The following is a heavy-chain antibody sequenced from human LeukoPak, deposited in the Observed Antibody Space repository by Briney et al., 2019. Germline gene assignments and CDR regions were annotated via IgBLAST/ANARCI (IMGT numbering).Heavy chain of an antibody. J-gene: IGHJ4*02. CDR2: IYTSGST. CDR3: ARDPYYYDSSGYYSYYFDY. V-gene: IGHV4-61*02. Sequence: SQTLSLTCTVSGGSISSGSYYWSWIRQPAGKGLEWIGRIYTSGSTNYNPSLKSRVTISVDTSKNQFSLKLSSVTAADTAVYYCARDPYYYDSSGYYSYYFDYWGQGTLVTVSS. D-gene: IGHD3-22*01. CDR1: GGSISSGSYY.